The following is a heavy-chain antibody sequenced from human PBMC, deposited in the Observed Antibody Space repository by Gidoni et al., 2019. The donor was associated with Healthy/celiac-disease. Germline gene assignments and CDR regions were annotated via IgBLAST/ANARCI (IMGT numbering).Heavy chain of an antibody. CDR3: AREGNGIVVVRGTPYGMDV. CDR1: GFTFSRYA. D-gene: IGHD2-21*01. J-gene: IGHJ6*02. CDR2: ISYDGSNK. V-gene: IGHV3-30-3*01. Sequence: QVQLVESGGGVVQPGRSLRLSCAASGFTFSRYAMPWVRQAPGKGLEWVAVISYDGSNKYYADSVKGRFTISRDNSKNTLYLQMNSLRAEDTAVYYCAREGNGIVVVRGTPYGMDVWGQGTTVTVSS.